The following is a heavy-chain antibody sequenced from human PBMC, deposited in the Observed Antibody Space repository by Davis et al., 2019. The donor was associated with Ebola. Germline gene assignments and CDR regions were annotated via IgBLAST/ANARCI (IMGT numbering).Heavy chain of an antibody. CDR3: ARVGCSGGSCYSYYGMDV. D-gene: IGHD2-15*01. CDR1: GGTFSSYV. V-gene: IGHV1-69*04. CDR2: IIPILGIA. Sequence: AASVKVSCKASGGTFSSYVISWVRQAPGQGLEWMGRIIPILGIANYAQKFQGRVTITADKSTSTAYMELSSLRSEDTAVYYCARVGCSGGSCYSYYGMDVWGQGTTVTVSS. J-gene: IGHJ6*02.